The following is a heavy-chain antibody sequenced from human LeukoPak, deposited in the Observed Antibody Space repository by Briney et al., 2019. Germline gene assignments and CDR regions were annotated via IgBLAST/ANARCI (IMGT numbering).Heavy chain of an antibody. J-gene: IGHJ4*02. D-gene: IGHD3-22*01. CDR3: AKGLSDYYYTRGYYYFDS. Sequence: PSETLSLTCAVYGGSFSGYYWSWIRQPPGKGLEWIGEINHSGSTNYNPSLKSRVTISVDTSKNQFSLRLNSVTAADTAVYYCAKGLSDYYYTRGYYYFDSWGQGTLVTVSS. CDR1: GGSFSGYY. CDR2: INHSGST. V-gene: IGHV4-34*01.